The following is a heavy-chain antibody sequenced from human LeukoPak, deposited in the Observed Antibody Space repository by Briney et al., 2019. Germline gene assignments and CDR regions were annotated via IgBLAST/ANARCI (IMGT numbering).Heavy chain of an antibody. CDR1: GFTFSSYW. D-gene: IGHD6-19*01. V-gene: IGHV3-7*01. J-gene: IGHJ4*02. CDR3: AKDSRRRGGVAGTDDY. CDR2: IKQDGSEE. Sequence: GGSLRLSCAASGFTFSSYWMSWVRQAPGKGLEWVANIKQDGSEEYYVDSVKGRFTISRDNAKNSLYLQMNSLRAEDTAVYYCAKDSRRRGGVAGTDDYWGQGTLVTVSS.